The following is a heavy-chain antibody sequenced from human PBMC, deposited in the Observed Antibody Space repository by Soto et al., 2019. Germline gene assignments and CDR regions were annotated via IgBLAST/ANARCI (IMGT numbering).Heavy chain of an antibody. J-gene: IGHJ4*02. D-gene: IGHD3-3*01. CDR3: AKASSPFWSGYYHFDY. CDR2: ISYDGSNK. V-gene: IGHV3-30*18. CDR1: GFTFSSYG. Sequence: GGSLRLSCAASGFTFSSYGMHWVRQAPSKGLEWVAVISYDGSNKYYADSVKGRFTISRDNSKNTLYLQMNSLRAEDTAVYYCAKASSPFWSGYYHFDYWGQGTLVTVSS.